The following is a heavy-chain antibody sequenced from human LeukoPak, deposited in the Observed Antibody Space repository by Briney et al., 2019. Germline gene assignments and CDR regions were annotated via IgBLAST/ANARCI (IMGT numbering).Heavy chain of an antibody. CDR1: GFTFSSYS. D-gene: IGHD1-26*01. J-gene: IGHJ4*02. CDR3: ASSGSYRFDY. V-gene: IGHV3-48*02. Sequence: GGSLRLSCAASGFTFSSYSMNWVRQAPGKGLEWVSHITASGTAMFYADSEKGRFTISRDNAKNSLYLQMNSLRDEDTAVYYCASSGSYRFDYWGQGTLVTVSS. CDR2: ITASGTAM.